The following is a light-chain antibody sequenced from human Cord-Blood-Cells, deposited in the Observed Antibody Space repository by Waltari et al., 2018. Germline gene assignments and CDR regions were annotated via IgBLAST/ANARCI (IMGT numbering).Light chain of an antibody. CDR1: QSISSW. Sequence: DIQMTQSPSTLSASVGDRVTITCRASQSISSWLAWYQQKPGKAPKLLIYEASSLESGVPSRCSGSGSGTEFTITISSLQPDDFATYYCQQYNSYPIFGGGTKVEIK. V-gene: IGKV1-5*01. CDR3: QQYNSYPI. CDR2: EAS. J-gene: IGKJ4*01.